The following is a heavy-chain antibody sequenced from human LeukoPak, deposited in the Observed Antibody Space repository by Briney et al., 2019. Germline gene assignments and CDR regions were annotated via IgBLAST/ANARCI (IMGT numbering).Heavy chain of an antibody. D-gene: IGHD3-10*01. V-gene: IGHV1-2*06. CDR1: GYSFSDFP. Sequence: ASVKVSCKASGYSFSDFPVYWVRQAPGQGLEWMGRIDSNRGGTSYAQNFQGRVTMTRDTSISTAYMEVSGLTSDDTAVYYCARGGSGSGYLYYFDYWGQGTLVSVSS. CDR3: ARGGSGSGYLYYFDY. J-gene: IGHJ4*02. CDR2: IDSNRGGT.